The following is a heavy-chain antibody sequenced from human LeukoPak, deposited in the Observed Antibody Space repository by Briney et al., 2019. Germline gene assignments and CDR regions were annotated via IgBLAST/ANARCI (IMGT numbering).Heavy chain of an antibody. J-gene: IGHJ4*02. CDR1: GFTFSSYS. D-gene: IGHD1-26*01. Sequence: PGGSLTLSCAAPGFTFSSYSMIWGRQAPRKGVVWSSYISSSSSTIYYADSVKGRFPISRDNAKSSLYLQMNSLRDEGTAVYYCARDNPIVGATITLDYWGQGALVTVSS. CDR3: ARDNPIVGATITLDY. V-gene: IGHV3-48*02. CDR2: ISSSSSTI.